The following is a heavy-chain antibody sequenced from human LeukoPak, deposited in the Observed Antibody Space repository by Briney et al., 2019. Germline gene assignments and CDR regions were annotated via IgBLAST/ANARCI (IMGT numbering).Heavy chain of an antibody. D-gene: IGHD2-2*01. CDR3: ARGGEGYCSSTSCYAFDY. CDR2: IYYSGST. J-gene: IGHJ4*02. Sequence: PPQTLSLTCTVSGGSISSGGYYWSWIRQHPGKGLEWIGYIYYSGSTYYNPSLKSRVTISVDTSKNQFSLKLSSVTAADTAVYYCARGGEGYCSSTSCYAFDYWGQGTLVTVSS. CDR1: GGSISSGGYY. V-gene: IGHV4-31*03.